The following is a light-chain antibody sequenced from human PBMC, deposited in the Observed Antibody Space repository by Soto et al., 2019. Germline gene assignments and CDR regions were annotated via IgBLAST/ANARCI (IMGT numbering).Light chain of an antibody. V-gene: IGKV1-27*01. CDR1: QDIGKN. Sequence: DIQMTQSPSSLSASVGDRVTIICRASQDIGKNLAWYQQKPGQVPKLLIHLTSTLQSGVPSRFSGSGSGTEFTLTISSIQPEDVASYYCQKYNSVPATFGQGTKVEI. J-gene: IGKJ1*01. CDR2: LTS. CDR3: QKYNSVPAT.